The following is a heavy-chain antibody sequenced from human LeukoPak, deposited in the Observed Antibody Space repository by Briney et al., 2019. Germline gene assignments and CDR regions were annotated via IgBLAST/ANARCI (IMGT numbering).Heavy chain of an antibody. CDR1: GGTFSSYA. D-gene: IGHD3-22*01. CDR2: IIPIFGTA. J-gene: IGHJ4*02. CDR3: ARARRSGYYFRYFDY. V-gene: IGHV1-69*05. Sequence: SVKVSCKASGGTFSSYAISWVRQAPGQGLEWMGGIIPIFGTANYAQKFQGRVTITTDESTSTAYMELSSLRSEDTAVYYCARARRSGYYFRYFDYWGRGTLVTVSS.